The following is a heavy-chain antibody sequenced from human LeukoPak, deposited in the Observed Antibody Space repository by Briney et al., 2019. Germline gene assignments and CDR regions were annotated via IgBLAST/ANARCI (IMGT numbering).Heavy chain of an antibody. CDR2: ISSSSYI. CDR3: ARVRCSGGSCYYYYGMDV. V-gene: IGHV3-21*01. J-gene: IGHJ6*02. CDR1: GFTFSSYS. D-gene: IGHD2-15*01. Sequence: GGSLRLSCAASGFTFSSYSMNWVRQAPGKGLEWVSSISSSSYIYYADSVKGRFTISRDNAKNSLYLQMNSLRAEDTAVYYCARVRCSGGSCYYYYGMDVWGQGTTVTVSS.